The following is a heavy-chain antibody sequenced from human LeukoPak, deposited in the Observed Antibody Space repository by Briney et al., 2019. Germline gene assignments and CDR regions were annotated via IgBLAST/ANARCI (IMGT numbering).Heavy chain of an antibody. J-gene: IGHJ4*02. V-gene: IGHV4-4*02. D-gene: IGHD5-12*01. CDR3: ARDGGYNYDY. CDR2: IYHSGST. Sequence: SETLSLTCAVSGDSISNNYLWRWVRQFPGKGLEYIGEIYHSGSTNYNPSLKSRVTISVDKSKNQFSLKLSSVTAADTAVYHCARDGGYNYDYWGQGTLVTVSS. CDR1: GDSISNNYL.